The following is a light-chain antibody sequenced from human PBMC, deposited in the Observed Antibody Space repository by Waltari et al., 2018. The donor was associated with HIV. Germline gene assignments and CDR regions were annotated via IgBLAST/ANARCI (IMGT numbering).Light chain of an antibody. CDR3: QQYYNTPFT. CDR2: WAS. CDR1: RNVLYDSNNKNY. J-gene: IGKJ3*01. V-gene: IGKV4-1*01. Sequence: DIVMTQSPDSLAVSLGERATINCKSARNVLYDSNNKNYLAWYQQKPGQPPKLLIYWASTRESGVPDLFSGSGSGTDFTLTISSLQAEDVAVYYCQQYYNTPFTFGPGTKVDI.